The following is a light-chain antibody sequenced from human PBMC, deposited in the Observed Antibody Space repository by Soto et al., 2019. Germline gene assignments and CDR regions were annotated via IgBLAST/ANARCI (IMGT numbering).Light chain of an antibody. CDR2: WAS. V-gene: IGKV4-1*01. CDR3: QQYYSTPYT. Sequence: DIVMTQSPDSLAVSLGERATINCKSSQSVLYSSNNKNYLAWYQQKPGQPPKLLIYWASTRESGVPDRFSGSGSGTEFTLTISSLQAEDVAVYYCQQYYSTPYTFGKGTKLEIK. CDR1: QSVLYSSNNKNY. J-gene: IGKJ2*01.